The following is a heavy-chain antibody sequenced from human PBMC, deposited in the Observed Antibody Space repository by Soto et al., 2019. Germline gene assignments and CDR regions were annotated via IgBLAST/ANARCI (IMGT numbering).Heavy chain of an antibody. D-gene: IGHD3-10*01. CDR3: ARDPGGYYGSGSYQYYYYGMDV. V-gene: IGHV3-30-3*01. Sequence: QVQLVESGGGVVQPGRSLRLSCAASGFTFSSYAMHWVRQAPGKGLEWVAVISYDGSNKYYADSVKGRFTISRDNSKNTLYLQMNSLRAEDTAVYYCARDPGGYYGSGSYQYYYYGMDVWGQGTTVTVSS. CDR2: ISYDGSNK. CDR1: GFTFSSYA. J-gene: IGHJ6*02.